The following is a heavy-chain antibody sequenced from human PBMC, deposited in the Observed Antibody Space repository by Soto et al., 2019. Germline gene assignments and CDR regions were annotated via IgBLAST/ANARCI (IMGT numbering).Heavy chain of an antibody. Sequence: EVQLVQSGAEVKKPGESLRISCKGFGYSFTKYWIIWVRQMPGKGLEWIGMIDPSDSYTNYSPSLQGHVTISADKSINTACLQWSSLKASDTAIYYCARRIVPSAPLDYWGQGTLLTVSS. D-gene: IGHD1-26*01. CDR3: ARRIVPSAPLDY. CDR1: GYSFTKYW. CDR2: IDPSDSYT. V-gene: IGHV5-10-1*01. J-gene: IGHJ4*02.